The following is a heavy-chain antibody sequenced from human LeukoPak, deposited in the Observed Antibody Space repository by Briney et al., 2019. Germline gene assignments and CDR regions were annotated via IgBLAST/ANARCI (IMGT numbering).Heavy chain of an antibody. CDR1: GISFRGYW. CDR2: INQDGSQT. D-gene: IGHD2-8*02. Sequence: GGSLRLSCEVSGISFRGYWMTWVRQFPGKGLEWLATINQDGSQTYYLDSVRGRFTISRDNAMNSVYLQMNSLRPDDTAMYYCARDRSRLVPSYYWGQGTLVTVSS. CDR3: ARDRSRLVPSYY. J-gene: IGHJ4*02. V-gene: IGHV3-7*01.